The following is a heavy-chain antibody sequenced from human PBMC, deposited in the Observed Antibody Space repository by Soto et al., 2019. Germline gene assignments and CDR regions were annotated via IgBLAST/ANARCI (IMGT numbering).Heavy chain of an antibody. J-gene: IGHJ4*02. D-gene: IGHD3-9*01. CDR2: IIPIFVTS. V-gene: IGHV1-69*13. CDR1: GGSFSSSG. Sequence: SVKVSCKASGGSFSSSGISWVRQAPGQGLEWVGGIIPIFVTSRYAQKFQGRVTITADESTNTAYMELSSLRTEDTAVYYCARSLDYYFLTGYSTVGVYFDYWGLGILVSV. CDR3: ARSLDYYFLTGYSTVGVYFDY.